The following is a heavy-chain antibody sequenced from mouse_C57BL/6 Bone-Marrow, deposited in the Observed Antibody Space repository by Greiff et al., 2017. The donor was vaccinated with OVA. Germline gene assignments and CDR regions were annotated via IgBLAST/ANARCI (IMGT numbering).Heavy chain of an antibody. V-gene: IGHV1-81*01. Sequence: VQLQQSGAELARPGASVKLSCKASGYTFTSYGISWVKQGTGQGLEWIGEIYPRSGNTYYNEKLKGKATLTADKSSSTAYMALRSLTSEDSAVYFCARDPGLAYWGQGTLVTVSA. CDR3: ARDPGLAY. J-gene: IGHJ3*01. CDR2: IYPRSGNT. CDR1: GYTFTSYG.